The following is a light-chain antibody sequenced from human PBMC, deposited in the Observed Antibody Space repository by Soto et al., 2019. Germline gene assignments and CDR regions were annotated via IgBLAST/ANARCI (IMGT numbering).Light chain of an antibody. CDR2: AAS. V-gene: IGKV1-39*01. CDR3: QQSYSTPPT. Sequence: DIQMTQPPSSLSASLGDRVTITCRASQSISSYLNWYQQKPGKAPKRLIYAASSLQSGVPSRFSGSGSGTDFTLTISSLQPEDFATYYCQQSYSTPPTFGQGTKVDSK. J-gene: IGKJ1*01. CDR1: QSISSY.